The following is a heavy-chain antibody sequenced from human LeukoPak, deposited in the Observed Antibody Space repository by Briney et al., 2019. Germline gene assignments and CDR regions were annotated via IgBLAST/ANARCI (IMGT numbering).Heavy chain of an antibody. D-gene: IGHD6-13*01. CDR2: IYYSGST. Sequence: PSETLSLTCTVSGGSISSYYWSWIRQPPGKGLEWIGYIYYSGSTNYSPSLKSRVTISVDTSKNQFSLKLSSVTAADTAVYYCARQGIAAAVRWFDPWGQGTLVTVSS. CDR1: GGSISSYY. CDR3: ARQGIAAAVRWFDP. J-gene: IGHJ5*02. V-gene: IGHV4-59*01.